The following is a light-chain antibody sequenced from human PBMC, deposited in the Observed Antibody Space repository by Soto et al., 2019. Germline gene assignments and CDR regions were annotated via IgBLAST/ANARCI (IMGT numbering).Light chain of an antibody. CDR2: AAT. CDR3: QQSYSTPQT. V-gene: IGKV1-39*01. Sequence: DIRMTQSPSSLSASLGDIVTITCRSSHTINILLKWYQQKPGKAPKLLIYAATSLQSGVPSRFSGSGSGTDFTLAISSLQPEDFATYYCQQSYSTPQTFGQGTKVDIK. J-gene: IGKJ1*01. CDR1: HTINIL.